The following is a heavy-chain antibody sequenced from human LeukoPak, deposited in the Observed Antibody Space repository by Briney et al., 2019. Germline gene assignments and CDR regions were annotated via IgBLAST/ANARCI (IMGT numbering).Heavy chain of an antibody. Sequence: GGSLRLSCAASGFTFSNSWMNWVRQAPGKGLEWVARVKSNTGGRTRDYSAAENGRFPISRDDANTTLYLQMNSLKPEHTAVYFCTTAAYYGSSSFPGPFEFWGQGTLVTLSS. CDR3: TTAAYYGSSSFPGPFEF. CDR1: GFTFSNSW. D-gene: IGHD2-2*01. V-gene: IGHV3-15*01. CDR2: VKSNTGGRTR. J-gene: IGHJ4*02.